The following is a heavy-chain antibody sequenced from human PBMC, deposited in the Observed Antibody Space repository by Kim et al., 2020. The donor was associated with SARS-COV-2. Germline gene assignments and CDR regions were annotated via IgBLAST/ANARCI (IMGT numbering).Heavy chain of an antibody. J-gene: IGHJ4*02. Sequence: VKGRFTISGDNSKNTLYLHMNSLRAEDTAVYYCARDSATYYDILTGSHFDYWGQGTLVTVSS. CDR3: ARDSATYYDILTGSHFDY. D-gene: IGHD3-9*01. V-gene: IGHV3-30*07.